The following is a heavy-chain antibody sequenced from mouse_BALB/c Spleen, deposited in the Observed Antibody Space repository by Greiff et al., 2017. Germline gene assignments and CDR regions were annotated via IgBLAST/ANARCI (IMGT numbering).Heavy chain of an antibody. CDR2: IDPANGNT. CDR3: ARAAYANYAMDY. Sequence: DVKLQESGAELVKPGASVKLSCTASGFNIKDTYMHWVKQRPEQGLEWIGRIDPANGNTKYDPKFQGKATITADTSSNTAYLQLSSLTSEDTAVYYCARAAYANYAMDYWGQGTSVTVSS. D-gene: IGHD6-5*01. V-gene: IGHV14-3*02. CDR1: GFNIKDTY. J-gene: IGHJ4*01.